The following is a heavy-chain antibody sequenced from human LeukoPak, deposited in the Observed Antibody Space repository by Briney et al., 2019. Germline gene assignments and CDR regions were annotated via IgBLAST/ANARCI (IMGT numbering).Heavy chain of an antibody. V-gene: IGHV1-69*05. Sequence: SVKVSCKASGGTFSSYAISWVRQAPGQGLEWMGGIIPIFGTANYAQKFQGRVTITTDESTSTAYMELSSLRSEDTAVYYCARPFNYYDSSGYFRQAFDIWGQGTMVTVSS. CDR3: ARPFNYYDSSGYFRQAFDI. CDR1: GGTFSSYA. CDR2: IIPIFGTA. D-gene: IGHD3-22*01. J-gene: IGHJ3*02.